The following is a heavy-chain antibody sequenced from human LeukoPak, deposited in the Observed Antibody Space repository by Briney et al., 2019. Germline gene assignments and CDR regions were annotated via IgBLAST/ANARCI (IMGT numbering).Heavy chain of an antibody. CDR2: INQDGTVK. D-gene: IGHD6-19*01. CDR1: GFTFGTYW. Sequence: PGGSLRLSCAASGFTFGTYWMNWVRQAPGKGLEWVANINQDGTVKYYVDSVKGQFTISRDNAKNSLYLQMNSLRAEDTAVYYCARGMAVAANWFDPWGQGTLVTVSS. J-gene: IGHJ5*02. V-gene: IGHV3-7*05. CDR3: ARGMAVAANWFDP.